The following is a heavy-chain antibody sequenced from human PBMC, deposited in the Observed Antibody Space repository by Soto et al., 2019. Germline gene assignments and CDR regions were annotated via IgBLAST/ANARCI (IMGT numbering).Heavy chain of an antibody. CDR1: GFTLSGSA. D-gene: IGHD1-26*01. CDR3: TRSGGSYSFGY. J-gene: IGHJ4*02. CDR2: IRSKTHNYAT. V-gene: IGHV3-73*02. Sequence: EVQLVESGGGLVQPGESLKLSCAASGFTLSGSAVHWVRQASGKGLEWVGRIRSKTHNYATDYIASVKGRFTMSRDDSNNMAYLQMNGLKTDDTAVYYCTRSGGSYSFGYWGQGTLVTVSS.